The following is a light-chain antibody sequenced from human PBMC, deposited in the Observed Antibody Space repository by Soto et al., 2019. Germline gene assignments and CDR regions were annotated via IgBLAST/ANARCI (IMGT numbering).Light chain of an antibody. Sequence: QSALTQPASVSGSPGQSITISCTGASSDVGGYNYVSWYQQNPGNAPKLLIYDVNNRPSGISNRFSGSKSGNTASLTISGLQAEDEAEYYCNSYTSSSTVVFGGGTKLTVL. J-gene: IGLJ2*01. CDR3: NSYTSSSTVV. CDR2: DVN. V-gene: IGLV2-14*01. CDR1: SSDVGGYNY.